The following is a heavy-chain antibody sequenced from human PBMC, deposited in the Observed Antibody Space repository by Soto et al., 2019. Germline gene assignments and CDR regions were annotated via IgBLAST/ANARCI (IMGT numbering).Heavy chain of an antibody. V-gene: IGHV3-30*18. CDR1: GFTFSSYG. Sequence: QVQLVESGGGVVQPGRSLRLSCAASGFTFSSYGMHWVRQAPGKGLEWVAVISYDGSNKYYADSVKGRFTISRDNSKNTLYLQMNSLRAEDTAVYYCAKGSMAGPLFDYWGQGTLVTVSS. J-gene: IGHJ4*02. CDR2: ISYDGSNK. D-gene: IGHD6-19*01. CDR3: AKGSMAGPLFDY.